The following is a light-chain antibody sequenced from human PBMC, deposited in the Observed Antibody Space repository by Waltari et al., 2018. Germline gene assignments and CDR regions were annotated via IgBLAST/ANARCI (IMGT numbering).Light chain of an antibody. CDR1: SSDVGGYNY. CDR2: EVS. Sequence: QSALTQPPSASGSPGQSVTISCTGTSSDVGGYNYVSWYQQYPGKAPKLIIYEVSKRPSGVPGRFAGSKSGNTAALTVSGRRAEDEADYYCSSYAASIPFGGGTKLTVL. J-gene: IGLJ2*01. V-gene: IGLV2-8*01. CDR3: SSYAASIP.